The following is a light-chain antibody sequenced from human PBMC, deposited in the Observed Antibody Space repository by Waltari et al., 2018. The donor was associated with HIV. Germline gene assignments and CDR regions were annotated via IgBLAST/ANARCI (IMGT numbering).Light chain of an antibody. CDR1: SSNIGSNT. CDR2: NNE. CDR3: AAWDDSLNGYV. Sequence: QSVLTQPPSASGTPGQRVTISCSGGSSNIGSNTVNWFQQLPGTAPKLLSYNNEQRPSGVPDRFSGSKSGTSASLAISGLQSEDEADYYWAAWDDSLNGYVFGTGTKVTVL. J-gene: IGLJ1*01. V-gene: IGLV1-44*01.